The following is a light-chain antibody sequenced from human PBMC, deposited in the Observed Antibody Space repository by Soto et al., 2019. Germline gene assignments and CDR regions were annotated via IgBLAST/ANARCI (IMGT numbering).Light chain of an antibody. CDR1: QTIMTY. Sequence: QTIMTYLNCYQLKPGKPPRLLIYGASTRATGIPARFSGSGSWTEVTLTIISLQSEDFAVYYGQQYNNWPKTFGQGTKVDIK. CDR2: GAS. V-gene: IGKV3-15*01. CDR3: QQYNNWPKT. J-gene: IGKJ1*01.